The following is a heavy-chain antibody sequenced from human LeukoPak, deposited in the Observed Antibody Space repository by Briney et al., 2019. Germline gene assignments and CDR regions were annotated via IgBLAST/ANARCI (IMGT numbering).Heavy chain of an antibody. J-gene: IGHJ4*02. CDR1: GDSVSSIDAA. CDR3: ARENTLVRGTRNPFDY. D-gene: IGHD3-10*01. CDR2: TFYRSKWYY. Sequence: SQTLSLTCVISGDSVSSIDAAWNWLRQYPSRGLEWLGRTFYRSKWYYDSAVSVKSRITISPDTSKNQFSLQLNSVTPEDTAVYYCARENTLVRGTRNPFDYWGRGTLVTVSS. V-gene: IGHV6-1*01.